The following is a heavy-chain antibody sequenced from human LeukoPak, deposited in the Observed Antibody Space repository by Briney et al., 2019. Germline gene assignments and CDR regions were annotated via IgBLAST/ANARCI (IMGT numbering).Heavy chain of an antibody. D-gene: IGHD3-10*01. Sequence: GASVKVSCKASGYTFTSYGISWVRQAPGQGLEWMGWISAYNGNTNYAQKLQGRVTMTTDTSTSTAYMHLSSLRSEDTAVYYCARGIGTGGSGEYYFDYWGQGTLVTVSS. V-gene: IGHV1-18*01. CDR1: GYTFTSYG. CDR2: ISAYNGNT. CDR3: ARGIGTGGSGEYYFDY. J-gene: IGHJ4*02.